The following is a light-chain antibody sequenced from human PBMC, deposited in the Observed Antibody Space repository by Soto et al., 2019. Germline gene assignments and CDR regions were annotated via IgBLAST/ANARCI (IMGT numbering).Light chain of an antibody. J-gene: IGLJ2*01. CDR3: CSYAGSYTSVV. Sequence: QSVLTQPPSVSGAPGQRVTISCTGSSSNIGAGYDVHWYQQLPGTAPKLLIYGNSNRPSGVPDRFSGSKSGTSASLAITGLQAEDEADYYCCSYAGSYTSVVFGGGTKLTVL. CDR2: GNS. V-gene: IGLV1-40*01. CDR1: SSNIGAGYD.